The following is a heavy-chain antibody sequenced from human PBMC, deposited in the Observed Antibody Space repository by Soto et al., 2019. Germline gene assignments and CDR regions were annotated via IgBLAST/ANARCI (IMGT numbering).Heavy chain of an antibody. D-gene: IGHD4-4*01. CDR3: ARIMTTKAY. CDR2: IYYSGST. CDR1: GGSVNSYY. Sequence: QVQLQESGPGLVKPSETLSLTCTVSGGSVNSYYWSWIRQPPGKGLEWIGYIYYSGSTNYNPSLKGRVAISIDTSKNQFSLKLRSVTAADTAVYYCARIMTTKAYWGQGTLVTVSS. J-gene: IGHJ4*02. V-gene: IGHV4-59*02.